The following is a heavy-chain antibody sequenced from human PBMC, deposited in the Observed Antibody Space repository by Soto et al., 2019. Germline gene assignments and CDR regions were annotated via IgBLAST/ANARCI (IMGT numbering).Heavy chain of an antibody. CDR1: GIVFSDY. D-gene: IGHD3-16*01. CDR3: ARLPFPWGWFDP. Sequence: PGGSLRLSCAASGIVFSDYMSWVRQAPGKGLEWLSYISGSGRTIYSADSVKGRFTISRDNATNSLYLQMNNVRTEDTAAYYCARLPFPWGWFDPWGQGTLVTVS. J-gene: IGHJ5*02. V-gene: IGHV3-11*01. CDR2: ISGSGRTI.